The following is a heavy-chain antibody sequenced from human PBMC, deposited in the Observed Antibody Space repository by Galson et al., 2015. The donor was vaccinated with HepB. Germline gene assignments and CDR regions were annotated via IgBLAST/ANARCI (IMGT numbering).Heavy chain of an antibody. Sequence: SLRLSCAASGFTFSNYGMHWVRQAPGKGLEWVAFIGYDGSKKYYADSVKGRFTTSRDNSKNTLYLQMNSLRAEDTAVYYCAKDASNYYIHYWAQGTLVTISS. J-gene: IGHJ4*02. CDR3: AKDASNYYIHY. D-gene: IGHD4-11*01. CDR2: IGYDGSKK. V-gene: IGHV3-30*02. CDR1: GFTFSNYG.